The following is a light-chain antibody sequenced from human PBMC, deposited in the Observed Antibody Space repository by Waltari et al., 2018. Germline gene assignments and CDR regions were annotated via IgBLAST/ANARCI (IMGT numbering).Light chain of an antibody. V-gene: IGLV2-8*01. CDR3: SSYAGSNNPVV. Sequence: GQSVTISCTGTSSDVGGYNYVSWYQQHPGKAPKLMIYEVSKRPSGVPDRFSGSKSGNTASLTVSGLQAEDEADYYCSSYAGSNNPVVFGGGTKLTVL. CDR2: EVS. CDR1: SSDVGGYNY. J-gene: IGLJ2*01.